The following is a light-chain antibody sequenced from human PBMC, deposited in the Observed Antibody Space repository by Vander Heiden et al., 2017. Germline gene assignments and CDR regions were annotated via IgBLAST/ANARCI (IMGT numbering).Light chain of an antibody. CDR2: WAS. Sequence: DIVMNKSPDSLAVSLGERATINCKSSQSVLYSSNKKSYLAWYQQKPGQPPKLLIYWASTRESGVPDRFSGSGSGTDFTLTISSLQAEDVAVYYCQQYYSTPPTFGPGTKVDIK. J-gene: IGKJ3*01. CDR3: QQYYSTPPT. V-gene: IGKV4-1*01. CDR1: QSVLYSSNKKSY.